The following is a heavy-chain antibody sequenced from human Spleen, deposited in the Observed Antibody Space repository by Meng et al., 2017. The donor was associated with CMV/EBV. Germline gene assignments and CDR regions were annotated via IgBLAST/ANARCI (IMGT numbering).Heavy chain of an antibody. Sequence: CTASGCSFSSSRINWVRQAPGQGLEWVGRIIPFAGLTDYGQKFQGRVTTIADKSTNTAYMDLSSLSSEDTAVYYCARGRVKDYPLTFWGQGTLVTVSS. D-gene: IGHD2-15*01. CDR3: ARGRVKDYPLTF. CDR1: GCSFSSSR. J-gene: IGHJ4*02. V-gene: IGHV1-69*04. CDR2: IIPFAGLT.